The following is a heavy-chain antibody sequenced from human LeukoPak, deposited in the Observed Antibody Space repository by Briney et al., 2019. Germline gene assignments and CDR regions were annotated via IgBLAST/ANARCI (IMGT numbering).Heavy chain of an antibody. Sequence: SETLSLTCTVSGGSISSSSYYWGWIRQPPGKGLEWIGSIYYSGSTYYNPSLKSRVTIPVDTSKNQFSLKLSSVTAADTAVYYCARPRPLRDGSGSVWFDPWGQGTLVTVSS. CDR3: ARPRPLRDGSGSVWFDP. CDR2: IYYSGST. D-gene: IGHD3-10*01. V-gene: IGHV4-39*01. J-gene: IGHJ5*02. CDR1: GGSISSSSYY.